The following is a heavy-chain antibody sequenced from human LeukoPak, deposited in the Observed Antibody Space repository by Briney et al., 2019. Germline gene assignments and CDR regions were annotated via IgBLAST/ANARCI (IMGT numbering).Heavy chain of an antibody. V-gene: IGHV3-23*01. J-gene: IGHJ4*02. Sequence: PGGSLRLSCAASGFTFSSYAMSWVRQAPGKGLEWVSAISGSGGSTYYADSVKGRFTISRGNSKNTLYLQMNSLRAEDTAVYYCAKDPGLYCSSTSCNREDWYFDYWGQGTLVTVSS. D-gene: IGHD2-2*01. CDR3: AKDPGLYCSSTSCNREDWYFDY. CDR2: ISGSGGST. CDR1: GFTFSSYA.